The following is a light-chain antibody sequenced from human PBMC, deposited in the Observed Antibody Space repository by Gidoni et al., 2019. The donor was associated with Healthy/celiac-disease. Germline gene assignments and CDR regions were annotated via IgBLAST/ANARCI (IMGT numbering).Light chain of an antibody. V-gene: IGKV1-39*01. CDR3: QQSYSTPHT. J-gene: IGKJ4*01. CDR1: QSISSY. Sequence: DIQMTQSPSSLSASVGDRVTITCRASQSISSYLHWYQQKPGKAPKLLIYDASSLQSGVPSRFSGSGAGTDFTLIISRLQPEDFANYYWQQSYSTPHTFGGGTKVEIK. CDR2: DAS.